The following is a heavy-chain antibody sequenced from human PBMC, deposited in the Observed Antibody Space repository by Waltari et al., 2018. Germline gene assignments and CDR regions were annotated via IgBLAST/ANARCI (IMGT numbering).Heavy chain of an antibody. V-gene: IGHV3-30*02. D-gene: IGHD2-15*01. CDR1: GSALTTNG. CDR3: AKLPANGGSDY. J-gene: IGHJ4*02. Sequence: QVQLVQSGGGVVQPGGCLGRSCAAAGSALTTNGMYWFRQAPGKGLEWVAFIRYDGSNKYYADSVKGRFTISRDNSKNTLYLQMNSLRAEDTAVYYCAKLPANGGSDYWGQGTLVTVSS. CDR2: IRYDGSNK.